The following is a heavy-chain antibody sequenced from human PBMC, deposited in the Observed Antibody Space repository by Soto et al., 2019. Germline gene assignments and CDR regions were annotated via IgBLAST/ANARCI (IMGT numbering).Heavy chain of an antibody. CDR2: IYHSGST. J-gene: IGHJ3*02. Sequence: SETLSLTCAVSGGSISSGGYSWSWIRQPPGKGLEWIGYIYHSGSTYYNPSLKSRVTISVDRSKNEFSLKLSSVTAADTAVYHGAAGGTATESKVHVDAFDIWRQGTMVT. CDR3: AAGGTATESKVHVDAFDI. V-gene: IGHV4-30-2*01. CDR1: GGSISSGGYS. D-gene: IGHD5-18*01.